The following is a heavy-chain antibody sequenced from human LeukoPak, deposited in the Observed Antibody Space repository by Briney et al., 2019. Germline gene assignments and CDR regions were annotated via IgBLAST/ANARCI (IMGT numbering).Heavy chain of an antibody. Sequence: GRSLRLSCAASGSTFDDYAMHWVRQAPGKGLEWVSGISWNSGSIGYADSVKGRFTISRDNAKNSLYLQMNSLRAEDMALYYCAKGTTYYYDSSGLWGPLDYWGQGTLVTVSS. CDR3: AKGTTYYYDSSGLWGPLDY. CDR1: GSTFDDYA. CDR2: ISWNSGSI. D-gene: IGHD3-22*01. J-gene: IGHJ4*02. V-gene: IGHV3-9*03.